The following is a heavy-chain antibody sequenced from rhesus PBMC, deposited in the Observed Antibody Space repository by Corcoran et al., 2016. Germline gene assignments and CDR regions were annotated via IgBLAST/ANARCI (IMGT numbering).Heavy chain of an antibody. CDR1: GGSISGYY. Sequence: QVQLQESGPGLVKSSETLSLTCAVSGGSISGYYWNWIRQSPGKGLEWIGCMGGGSGATAYLPPLKSRVTISPNTSKNQFSRKLRSVTAADTAVYYWARSPPLAYFRFDVWGAGVLVTVSS. D-gene: IGHD2-27*01. CDR3: ARSPPLAYFRFDV. V-gene: IGHV4-165*02. J-gene: IGHJ5-1*01. CDR2: MGGGSGAT.